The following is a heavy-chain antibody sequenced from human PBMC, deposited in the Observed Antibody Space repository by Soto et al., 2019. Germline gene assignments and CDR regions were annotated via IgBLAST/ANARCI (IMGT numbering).Heavy chain of an antibody. J-gene: IGHJ4*02. D-gene: IGHD1-26*01. CDR3: ARDQRWELLGHYFDY. Sequence: GGSLRLSCAASGFTFSSYWMSWVRQAPGKGLEWVANIKQDGSEKYYVDSVKGRFTISRDNAKNSLYLQMNSLRAEDTAVYYCARDQRWELLGHYFDYWGQGTLVTVSS. CDR1: GFTFSSYW. CDR2: IKQDGSEK. V-gene: IGHV3-7*03.